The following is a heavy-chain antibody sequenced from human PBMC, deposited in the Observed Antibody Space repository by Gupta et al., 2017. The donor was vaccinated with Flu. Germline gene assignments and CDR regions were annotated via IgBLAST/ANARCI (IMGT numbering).Heavy chain of an antibody. D-gene: IGHD1-14*01. J-gene: IGHJ4*02. V-gene: IGHV3-72*01. CDR3: SRGETGPSPPGRNDC. CDR2: IRNKANSYTT. CDR1: GFTFSEHY. Sequence: RLVESGGGLVPPGGSLRLSCVVSGFTFSEHYMDWIRQAPGKGLEWVGRIRNKANSYTTEYAASVKDRFTITRDDSKSSLYLQMNSLKNEDTAVYYCSRGETGPSPPGRNDCWGQGTLVTVSS.